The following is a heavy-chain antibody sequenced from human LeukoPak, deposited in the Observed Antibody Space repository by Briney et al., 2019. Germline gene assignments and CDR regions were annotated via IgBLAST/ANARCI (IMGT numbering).Heavy chain of an antibody. CDR3: ARDPPYSAGATLDDY. CDR1: GYTFTSYG. Sequence: ASVKVSCKASGYTFTSYGISWVRQAPGQGLEWMGWISAYNGNTNYAQQLQGRVTMTTDTSTSTAYMELRSLRSDDTAVYYCARDPPYSAGATLDDYWGQGTLVTVSS. V-gene: IGHV1-18*01. J-gene: IGHJ4*02. CDR2: ISAYNGNT. D-gene: IGHD1-26*01.